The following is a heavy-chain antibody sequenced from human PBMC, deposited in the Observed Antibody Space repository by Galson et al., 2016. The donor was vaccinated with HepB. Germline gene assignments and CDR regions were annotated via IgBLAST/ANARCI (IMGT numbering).Heavy chain of an antibody. CDR2: ISDNSGHT. V-gene: IGHV1-18*04. D-gene: IGHD3-10*01. CDR1: GYTLTSYG. J-gene: IGHJ3*02. Sequence: SVKVSCKASGYTLTSYGMSWVRQAPGQGLEWMGWISDNSGHTNYAQKFQGRVTMSTGTSTNTAYMELRSLRSDDTAVYYCARDLYYHDDSWSDVFDIWGQGTMVTVSS. CDR3: ARDLYYHDDSWSDVFDI.